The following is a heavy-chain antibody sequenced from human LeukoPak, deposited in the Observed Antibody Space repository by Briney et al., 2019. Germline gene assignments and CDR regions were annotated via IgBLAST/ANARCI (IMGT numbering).Heavy chain of an antibody. V-gene: IGHV3-21*04. Sequence: PGGSLRLSCAASGFTFSSFSMNWVRQAPGKGLEWVSSISSSTNYINYADSVKGRFTISRDSSKNTLYLQMNSLRAEDTAVYYCAKEIRDRGPFDYWGQGTLVTVSS. J-gene: IGHJ4*02. CDR3: AKEIRDRGPFDY. CDR2: ISSSTNYI. CDR1: GFTFSSFS.